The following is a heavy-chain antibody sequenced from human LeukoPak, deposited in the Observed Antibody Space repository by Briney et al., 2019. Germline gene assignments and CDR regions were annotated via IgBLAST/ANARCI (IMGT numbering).Heavy chain of an antibody. CDR1: GGSISSHY. Sequence: PSETLSLTCTVSGGSISSHYWSWIRQPPGKGLEWIGYIYYSGSTNYNPSLKSRVTISVDTSKNQFSLKLSSVTAADTAVYYCASLGGYCSSTSCPGVDYWGQGTLVTVSS. D-gene: IGHD2-2*01. CDR3: ASLGGYCSSTSCPGVDY. J-gene: IGHJ4*02. V-gene: IGHV4-59*11. CDR2: IYYSGST.